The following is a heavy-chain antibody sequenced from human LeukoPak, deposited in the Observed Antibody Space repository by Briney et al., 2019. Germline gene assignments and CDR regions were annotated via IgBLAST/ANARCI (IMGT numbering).Heavy chain of an antibody. CDR3: ARERADSEDYYYGMDV. CDR1: GFTFSSYE. D-gene: IGHD3-10*01. V-gene: IGHV3-48*03. J-gene: IGHJ6*04. CDR2: ISSSGSTI. Sequence: PGGSLRLSCAASGFTFSSYEMNWVRQAPGKGLEWVSYISSSGSTIYYAGSVKGRFTISRDNAKNSLYLQMNGLRAEDTAVYYCARERADSEDYYYGMDVWGKGTTVTVSS.